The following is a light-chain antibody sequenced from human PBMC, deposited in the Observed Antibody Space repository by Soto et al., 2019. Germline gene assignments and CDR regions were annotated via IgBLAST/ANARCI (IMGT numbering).Light chain of an antibody. Sequence: ALTQPASVSGSSGQSITISCTGTSSDVGGYNYVSWYQQQSGRAPKLMIHEVSNRPSGVSNRFSGSKSGNTASLTISGLQAEDEADYYCSSYTSSRAYVFGIGTKVTVL. CDR1: SSDVGGYNY. V-gene: IGLV2-14*01. CDR2: EVS. J-gene: IGLJ1*01. CDR3: SSYTSSRAYV.